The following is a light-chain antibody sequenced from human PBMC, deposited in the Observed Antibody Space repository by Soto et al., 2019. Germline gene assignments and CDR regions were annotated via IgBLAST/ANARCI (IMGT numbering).Light chain of an antibody. CDR2: GGI. V-gene: IGLV1-40*01. CDR3: QAYDSGLSGVV. CDR1: NSNIGSHYD. J-gene: IGLJ3*02. Sequence: QSVLTRPPSVSGAPGQRVTISCTGTNSNIGSHYDVNWYRQLPGKAPDLLIYGGINRRSGVPDRFSGSKSGTSAFLAITGVQAEDEADYYCQAYDSGLSGVVFGGGTKLTVL.